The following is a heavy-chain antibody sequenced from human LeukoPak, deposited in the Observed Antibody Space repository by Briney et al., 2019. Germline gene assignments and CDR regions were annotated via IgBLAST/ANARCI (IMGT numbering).Heavy chain of an antibody. Sequence: GGSLRLSCAASGFTFSSYWMHWVRQAPGKGLVWFSRIYSDGSLTSYADSVKGRFTISRDNAENTVFLQMNSLRAEDTAVYCCARDGYYDSSGHYNWYDAVDIWGQGTMVTVSS. V-gene: IGHV3-74*01. D-gene: IGHD3-22*01. CDR2: IYSDGSLT. CDR1: GFTFSSYW. CDR3: ARDGYYDSSGHYNWYDAVDI. J-gene: IGHJ3*02.